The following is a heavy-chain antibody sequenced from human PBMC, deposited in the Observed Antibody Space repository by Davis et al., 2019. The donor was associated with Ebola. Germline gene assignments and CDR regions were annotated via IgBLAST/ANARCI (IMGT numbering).Heavy chain of an antibody. V-gene: IGHV4-34*01. CDR1: GGSFSGYY. J-gene: IGHJ3*02. D-gene: IGHD5-24*01. CDR3: AKCRDGYNLRELFAFDI. Sequence: PSETLSLTCAVYGGSFSGYYWSWIRQPPGKGLEWIGEINHSGSTNYNPSLKSRVTISVDTSKNQFSLKLSSVTAADTAVYYCAKCRDGYNLRELFAFDIWGQGTMVTVSS. CDR2: INHSGST.